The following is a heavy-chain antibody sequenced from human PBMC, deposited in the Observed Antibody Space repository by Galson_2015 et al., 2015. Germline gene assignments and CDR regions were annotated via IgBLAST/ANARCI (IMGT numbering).Heavy chain of an antibody. CDR2: ISYDGSDK. J-gene: IGHJ4*02. D-gene: IGHD4-23*01. CDR1: GISFSSYG. Sequence: SLRLSCAASGISFSSYGLHWVRQAPGKGLEWVAAISYDGSDKHYAVSVKGRFSISRDNSKNTLYLQMNSLRPEDTAVYYCAKPVTTVVNPFFDYWGQGALVIVSS. V-gene: IGHV3-30*18. CDR3: AKPVTTVVNPFFDY.